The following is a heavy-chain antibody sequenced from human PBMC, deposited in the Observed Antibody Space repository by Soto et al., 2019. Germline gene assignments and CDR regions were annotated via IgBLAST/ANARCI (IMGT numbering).Heavy chain of an antibody. CDR3: AKDVVGRIAAAGANFDY. J-gene: IGHJ4*02. D-gene: IGHD6-13*01. V-gene: IGHV3-23*01. Sequence: EVQLLESGGGLVQPGGSLRLSCAASGFTFRSYAMSWVRQAPGEGLEWVSAISGSGGSTYHADSVKGRFTISRDNSKNTLYLQMNSLRAEDTAVYYCAKDVVGRIAAAGANFDYWGQGTLVTVSS. CDR2: ISGSGGST. CDR1: GFTFRSYA.